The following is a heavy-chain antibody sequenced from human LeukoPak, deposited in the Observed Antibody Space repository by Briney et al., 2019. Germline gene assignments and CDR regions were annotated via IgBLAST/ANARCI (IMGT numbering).Heavy chain of an antibody. V-gene: IGHV3-64D*08. CDR1: GFTFNSHE. D-gene: IGHD3-16*02. Sequence: AGGSLRLSCAASGFTFNSHEMHWVRQAPGKGLEYVSGIISNGGSTYYADSVKGRFTISRDNSKNTLYLQMSSLRAEDTALYYCVKLSSRSSPPFDSWGQGTLVTVSS. CDR2: IISNGGST. J-gene: IGHJ4*02. CDR3: VKLSSRSSPPFDS.